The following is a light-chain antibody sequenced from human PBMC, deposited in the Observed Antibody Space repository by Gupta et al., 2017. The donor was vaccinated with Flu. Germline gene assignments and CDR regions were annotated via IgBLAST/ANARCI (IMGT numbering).Light chain of an antibody. CDR2: AAS. CDR3: QQYYSYPQT. J-gene: IGKJ5*01. Sequence: AIRMTQSPSSFSASTGDRVTITCRASQGISSYLAWYQQKPGKAPKLLIYAASTLQSGVPSRFSGSGSGTDFILTISCLQSEDFATYYCQQYYSYPQTVGQGTRLEIK. V-gene: IGKV1-8*01. CDR1: QGISSY.